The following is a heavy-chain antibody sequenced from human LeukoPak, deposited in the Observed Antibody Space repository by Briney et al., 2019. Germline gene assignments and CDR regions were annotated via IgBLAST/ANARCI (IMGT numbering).Heavy chain of an antibody. V-gene: IGHV1-69*13. CDR2: IIPIFGTA. CDR3: ARKCSPGNAFDI. Sequence: GASVKVSCKASGGTFSSYAISWVRQAPGQGLEWMGGIIPIFGTANYAQKFQGRVTITADESTSTAYMELSSLRSEDTAVYYCARKCSPGNAFDIWGQGTMVTVSS. J-gene: IGHJ3*02. CDR1: GGTFSSYA. D-gene: IGHD2-15*01.